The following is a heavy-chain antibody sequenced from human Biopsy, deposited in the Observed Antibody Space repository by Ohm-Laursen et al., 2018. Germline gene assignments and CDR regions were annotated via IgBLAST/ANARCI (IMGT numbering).Heavy chain of an antibody. CDR1: GGSISSYY. D-gene: IGHD4-11*01. J-gene: IGHJ6*02. V-gene: IGHV4-59*01. Sequence: SETLSLTCTVSGGSISSYYWSWIRQPPGKGLEWIGHIYYSVMTNYNSSLQSRVSISVDTSRNQVSLTLSSVTAADTAVYYCARDSGILNYGNFKYYHYYGMDVWGQGTKVTVSS. CDR2: IYYSVMT. CDR3: ARDSGILNYGNFKYYHYYGMDV.